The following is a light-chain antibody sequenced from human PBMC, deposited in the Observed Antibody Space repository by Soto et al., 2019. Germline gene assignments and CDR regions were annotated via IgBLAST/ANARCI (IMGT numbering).Light chain of an antibody. CDR3: QVWESSSDKVV. Sequence: SCALTQPPSVSVAPGQTAKITCGGNIIGSKSVHWYQQKAGQAPVLVVHDDSDRPSGIPERFSGSNSANTATLTISRVEAGDEADDYCQVWESSSDKVVLAEGTKVTVL. CDR2: DDS. V-gene: IGLV3-21*02. CDR1: IIGSKS. J-gene: IGLJ2*01.